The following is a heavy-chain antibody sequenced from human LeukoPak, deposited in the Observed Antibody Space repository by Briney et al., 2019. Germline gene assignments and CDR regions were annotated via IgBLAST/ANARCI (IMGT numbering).Heavy chain of an antibody. Sequence: KCGESLKISCKGSGYSFTSYWIGWVRQMPGKGLEWMGIFYPGDSDTRYSPSLQGQVPITADKSISTAYLQWRSLKASDTAMYYCAWSSSRRNWFDPWGQGTPVTVSS. CDR3: AWSSSRRNWFDP. J-gene: IGHJ5*02. D-gene: IGHD6-6*01. V-gene: IGHV5-51*01. CDR1: GYSFTSYW. CDR2: FYPGDSDT.